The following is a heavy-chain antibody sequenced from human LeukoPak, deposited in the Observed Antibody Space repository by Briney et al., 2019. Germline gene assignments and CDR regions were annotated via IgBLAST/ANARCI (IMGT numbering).Heavy chain of an antibody. D-gene: IGHD5-24*01. CDR1: GGSFSGYH. Sequence: PSETLSLTCAVYGGSFSGYHWNWIRQPPGKGLEWIGEINHSGSTNYNPSLKSRVTISLDTSKNQFSLKLSSVTAADTAVYYCARVHYRDGPFDYWGQGTLVTVSS. V-gene: IGHV4-34*01. CDR3: ARVHYRDGPFDY. CDR2: INHSGST. J-gene: IGHJ4*02.